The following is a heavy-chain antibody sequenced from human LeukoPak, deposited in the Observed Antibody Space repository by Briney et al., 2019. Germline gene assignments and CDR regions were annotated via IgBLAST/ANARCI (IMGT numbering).Heavy chain of an antibody. Sequence: PSETLSLTCAVYGGSFSGYYWSWIRQPPGKGLEWIGEIYHSGSTNYNPSLKSRVTISVDKSKNQFSLKLSSVTAADTAVYYRARGVVNYDSSGYYRDYFDYWGQGTLVTVSS. D-gene: IGHD3-22*01. J-gene: IGHJ4*02. CDR3: ARGVVNYDSSGYYRDYFDY. CDR1: GGSFSGYY. V-gene: IGHV4-34*01. CDR2: IYHSGST.